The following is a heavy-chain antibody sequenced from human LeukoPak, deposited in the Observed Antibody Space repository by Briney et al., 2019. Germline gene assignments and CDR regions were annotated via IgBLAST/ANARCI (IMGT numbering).Heavy chain of an antibody. Sequence: GGSLRLSCAASGFTFSSYAMHWVRQAPGKGLEWVAVISYDGSNKYYADSVKGRFTISRDNSKNTLYLQMNSLRAEDTAVYYCARVSRYSYGSFDYWGQGTLVTVSS. V-gene: IGHV3-30-3*01. CDR1: GFTFSSYA. CDR3: ARVSRYSYGSFDY. J-gene: IGHJ4*02. D-gene: IGHD5-18*01. CDR2: ISYDGSNK.